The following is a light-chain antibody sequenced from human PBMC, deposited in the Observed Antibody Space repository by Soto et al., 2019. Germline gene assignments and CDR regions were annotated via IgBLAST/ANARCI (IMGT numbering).Light chain of an antibody. V-gene: IGKV1-5*01. J-gene: IGKJ1*01. Sequence: DIQMTQSPSTLSASVGDRVTITCRASQSISSWLAWYQQKPGKAPKVLIYDASSLEYGVPSRFSGSGSGTEFTLTIRSLQPDDFATYYYQQYNSYSRTFGQGTKVEIK. CDR1: QSISSW. CDR3: QQYNSYSRT. CDR2: DAS.